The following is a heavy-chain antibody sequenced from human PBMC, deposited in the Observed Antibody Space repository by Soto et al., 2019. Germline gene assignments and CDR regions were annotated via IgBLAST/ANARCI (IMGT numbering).Heavy chain of an antibody. CDR1: GFTFSSYS. CDR3: ARSPHSCYGAGCGY. D-gene: IGHD2-15*01. Sequence: EVQLVESGGGLVKPGGSLRLSCAASGFTFSSYSMNWVRQAPGKGLEWVSSISSSSSYIYYADSVKGRFTISRDNAKNSLYLQMNSLRAEDTAVYYCARSPHSCYGAGCGYWGQGTLVTVSS. J-gene: IGHJ4*02. V-gene: IGHV3-21*01. CDR2: ISSSSSYI.